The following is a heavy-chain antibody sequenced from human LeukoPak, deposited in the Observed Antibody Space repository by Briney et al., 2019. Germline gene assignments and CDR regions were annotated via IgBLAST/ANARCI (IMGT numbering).Heavy chain of an antibody. CDR2: IYYSGST. Sequence: PSETLSLTCTVSGGSISSGGYYWSWIRQHPGKGLEWIGYIYYSGSTYYNPSLKSRVTISVDTSKNQFSLKLSSVTAADTAIYYCARRSVNELAFDIWGQGTMVTVSS. J-gene: IGHJ3*02. V-gene: IGHV4-31*03. CDR3: ARRSVNELAFDI. CDR1: GGSISSGGYY. D-gene: IGHD2-15*01.